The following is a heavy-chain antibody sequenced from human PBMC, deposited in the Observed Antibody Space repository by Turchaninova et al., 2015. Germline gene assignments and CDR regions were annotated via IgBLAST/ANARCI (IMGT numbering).Heavy chain of an antibody. D-gene: IGHD4-23*01. CDR2: FNAGNGNT. V-gene: IGHV1-3*01. CDR3: ARDLPFYGGNSNWYFDL. CDR1: GYTFTSYT. J-gene: IGHJ2*01. Sequence: QVQLVQSGAEVKKPGASVKVSCKASGYTFTSYTMHWVLQAPGQRLEWMGWFNAGNGNTKYSQKFQGGGTMTRETSGSKAYMELSSLRSEDTAVYYCARDLPFYGGNSNWYFDLWGRGTLVTVSS.